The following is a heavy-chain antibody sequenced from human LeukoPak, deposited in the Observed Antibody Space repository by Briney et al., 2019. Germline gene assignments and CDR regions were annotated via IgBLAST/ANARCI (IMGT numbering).Heavy chain of an antibody. V-gene: IGHV3-7*01. CDR3: ARDEGMAHDAFDI. CDR2: IKQDGSEK. Sequence: GGSLRLSCASSGFTFRTYWMSWVRQAPGQGLEWVANIKQDGSEKYYVDSVKGRFTISRDNAKNSLYLQMNSLRAEDTAVYYCARDEGMAHDAFDIWGQGTMVTVSS. D-gene: IGHD5-24*01. CDR1: GFTFRTYW. J-gene: IGHJ3*02.